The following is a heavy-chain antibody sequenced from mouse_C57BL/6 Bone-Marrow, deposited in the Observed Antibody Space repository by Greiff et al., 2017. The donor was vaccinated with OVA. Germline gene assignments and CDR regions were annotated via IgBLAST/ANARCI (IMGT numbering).Heavy chain of an antibody. J-gene: IGHJ3*01. V-gene: IGHV7-3*01. Sequence: EVQLVESGGGLVQPGGSLSLSCAASGFTFTDYYMSWVRQPPGKALEWLGFIRNKANGYTTEYSASVKGRFTISSDNSQIIIYLQINAMSAEDSATYYCESHYYGSSYGFAYWGKGTLVTVSA. CDR1: GFTFTDYY. CDR2: IRNKANGYTT. CDR3: ESHYYGSSYGFAY. D-gene: IGHD1-1*01.